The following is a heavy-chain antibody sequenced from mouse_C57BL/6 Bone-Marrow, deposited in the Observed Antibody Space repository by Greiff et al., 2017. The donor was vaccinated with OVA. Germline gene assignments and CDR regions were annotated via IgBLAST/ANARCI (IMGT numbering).Heavy chain of an antibody. Sequence: QVQLQQPGAELVMPGASVKLSCKASGYTFTSYWMHWVKQRPGQGLEWIGEIDPSDSYTNYNQKFKGKSTLTVDKSSSTAYMQLSSLTSEDSAVYYCARSIYYGNYWCFDVWGTGTTVTVSS. J-gene: IGHJ1*03. CDR3: ARSIYYGNYWCFDV. CDR1: GYTFTSYW. V-gene: IGHV1-69*01. D-gene: IGHD2-1*01. CDR2: IDPSDSYT.